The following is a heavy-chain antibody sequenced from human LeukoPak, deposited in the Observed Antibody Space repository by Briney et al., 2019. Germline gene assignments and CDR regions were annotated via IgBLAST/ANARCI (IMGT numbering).Heavy chain of an antibody. CDR1: GFSFGDCA. D-gene: IGHD4-23*01. CDR3: AKATPEVVTEYYFDY. CDR2: ISGAASKT. Sequence: GGSLSLSCAASGFSFGDCAIYWVRIPRGKVLELVSLISGAASKTYYGDSVQGRFTISRDNSKNSLYLQMNSLRAEDTAFYFCAKATPEVVTEYYFDYWGRGTLVTVSS. V-gene: IGHV3-43*02. J-gene: IGHJ4*02.